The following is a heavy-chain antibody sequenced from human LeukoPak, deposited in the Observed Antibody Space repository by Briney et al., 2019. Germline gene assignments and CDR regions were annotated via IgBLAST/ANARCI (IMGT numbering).Heavy chain of an antibody. CDR3: AKDRAGIAVAGFDY. J-gene: IGHJ4*02. CDR1: GFTFSSYS. CDR2: ISYDGSNK. D-gene: IGHD6-19*01. Sequence: GGSLRLSCAASGFTFSSYSMHWVRQAPGKGLEWVAVISYDGSNKYYADSVKGRFTISRDNSKNTLYLQMNSLRAEDTAVYYCAKDRAGIAVAGFDYWGQGTLVTVSS. V-gene: IGHV3-30*18.